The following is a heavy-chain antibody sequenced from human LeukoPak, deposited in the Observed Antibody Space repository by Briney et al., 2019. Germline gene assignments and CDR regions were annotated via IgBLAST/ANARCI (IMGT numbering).Heavy chain of an antibody. D-gene: IGHD2-21*02. V-gene: IGHV5-51*01. J-gene: IGHJ3*02. Sequence: GESLKISCKGSGYSFTSYWIGWVRQMPGKGLEWMGIIYPGDSDTRYSPSFQGQVTISADKSISTAYLQWSSLKASDTAMYYCARGPAYCGGDCYPQVDPPHAFDIWGQGTMVTVSS. CDR1: GYSFTSYW. CDR2: IYPGDSDT. CDR3: ARGPAYCGGDCYPQVDPPHAFDI.